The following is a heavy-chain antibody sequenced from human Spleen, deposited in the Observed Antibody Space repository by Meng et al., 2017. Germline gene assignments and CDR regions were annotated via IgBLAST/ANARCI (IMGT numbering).Heavy chain of an antibody. Sequence: QVQLVQSGAEVKKPGASVEVPCKASGYTFIGYYLHWVRQAPGQGLEWMGRINPNSGGTEYAQKFQGRVTMTRDTSISTAYMELSRLRSDDTAVYYCASSYGYSSSWYFDYWGQGTLVTVSS. D-gene: IGHD6-13*01. V-gene: IGHV1-2*06. CDR2: INPNSGGT. J-gene: IGHJ4*02. CDR3: ASSYGYSSSWYFDY. CDR1: GYTFIGYY.